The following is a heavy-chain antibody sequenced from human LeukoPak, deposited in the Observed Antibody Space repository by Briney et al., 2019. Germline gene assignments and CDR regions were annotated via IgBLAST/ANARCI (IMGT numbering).Heavy chain of an antibody. CDR3: AKDSGGYYYYFDY. D-gene: IGHD3-3*01. CDR2: IWYDGSNK. J-gene: IGHJ4*02. V-gene: IGHV3-33*06. CDR1: GFTFSSYG. Sequence: PGGSLRLSCAASGFTFSSYGMHWVRQAPGKGLEWVAVIWYDGSNKYYADSVKGRFTISRDNSKSTLYLQMNSLRAEDTAVYYCAKDSGGYYYYFDYWGQGTLVTVSS.